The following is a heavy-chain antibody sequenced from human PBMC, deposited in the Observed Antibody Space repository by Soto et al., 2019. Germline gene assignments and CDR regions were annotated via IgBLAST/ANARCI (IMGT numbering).Heavy chain of an antibody. V-gene: IGHV5-51*01. CDR3: ATLAPTETNWFDP. D-gene: IGHD2-21*02. Sequence: GESLKISCKGSGYSFTSYWIGWVRQMPGKGLEWMGIIYPGDSDTRYSPSFQGQVTISADKSISTAYLQWSSLKASDTAIYYCATLAPTETNWFDPWGQGTLVTVSS. CDR1: GYSFTSYW. J-gene: IGHJ5*02. CDR2: IYPGDSDT.